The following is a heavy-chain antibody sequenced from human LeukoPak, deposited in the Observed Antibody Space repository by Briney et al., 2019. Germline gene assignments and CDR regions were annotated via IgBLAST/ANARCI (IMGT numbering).Heavy chain of an antibody. J-gene: IGHJ4*02. CDR3: ARDIPKWEPFDY. D-gene: IGHD1-26*01. V-gene: IGHV3-7*01. CDR2: IKQDGSQK. CDR1: GFTFSLYW. Sequence: GGSLRLSCAASGFTFSLYWMNWIRQAPGKGLEWVASIKQDGSQKDYVDSVKGRFTISGDNARSALFLHMNSLRANDSAVYYCARDIPKWEPFDYWGQGTLVTVSS.